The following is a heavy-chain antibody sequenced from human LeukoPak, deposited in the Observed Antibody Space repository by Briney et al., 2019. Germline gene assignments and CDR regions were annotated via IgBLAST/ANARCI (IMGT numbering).Heavy chain of an antibody. J-gene: IGHJ5*02. D-gene: IGHD3-3*01. V-gene: IGHV3-7*01. CDR2: IKQDGSEK. Sequence: PGGALRLSCVASGVTLSSYWLCWVRQAPGNGLEWVSNIKQDGSEKYYVESVKGRFTISTDKAKNSLYLEMNRLRAEDMDVYYCAREAWHYNFWSGPGVWFDPWGQGTLVTVSS. CDR3: AREAWHYNFWSGPGVWFDP. CDR1: GVTLSSYW.